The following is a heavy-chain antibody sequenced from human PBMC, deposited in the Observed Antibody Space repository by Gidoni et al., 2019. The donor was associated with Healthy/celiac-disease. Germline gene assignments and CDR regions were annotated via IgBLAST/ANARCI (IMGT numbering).Heavy chain of an antibody. CDR3: ARDRHYCSGGSCPLRLGRPDYYYGMDV. V-gene: IGHV1-2*04. J-gene: IGHJ6*02. Sequence: QVQLVQSGAEVKKPGASVKVSCKASGYTFTGYYMHWVRQAPGQGLEWLGWINPNSGGTNYAQKFQGWVTMTRDTSIRTAYMELSRLRSDDTAVYYCARDRHYCSGGSCPLRLGRPDYYYGMDVWGQGTTVTVSS. CDR2: INPNSGGT. CDR1: GYTFTGYY. D-gene: IGHD2-15*01.